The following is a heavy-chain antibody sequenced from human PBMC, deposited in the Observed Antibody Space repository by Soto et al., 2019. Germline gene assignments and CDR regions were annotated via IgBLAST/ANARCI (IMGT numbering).Heavy chain of an antibody. Sequence: SETLSLTCTVSGGSISSSSYYWGWIRQPPGKGLEWIGSIYYSGSTYYNPSLKSRVTISVDTSKNQFSLKLSSVTAADTAVYYWARDLKSSGWNNWFDPWGQGTLVTVSS. V-gene: IGHV4-39*07. D-gene: IGHD6-19*01. CDR1: GGSISSSSYY. CDR3: ARDLKSSGWNNWFDP. CDR2: IYYSGST. J-gene: IGHJ5*02.